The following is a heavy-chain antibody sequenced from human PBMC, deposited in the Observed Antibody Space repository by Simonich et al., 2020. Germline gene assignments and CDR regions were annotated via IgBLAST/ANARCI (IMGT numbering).Heavy chain of an antibody. J-gene: IGHJ4*02. D-gene: IGHD7-27*01. CDR1: GFTFSSYA. Sequence: EVQLLESGGGLVQPGGSLRLSCAASGFTFSSYAMGWVRQAPGKGLEWVSAISGSGGSTYYADAVKGRFTISRDNSKNTLYLQMNSLRAEDTAVYYCAKDRLGLGNSIFDYWVQGTLVTVSS. CDR2: ISGSGGST. V-gene: IGHV3-23*01. CDR3: AKDRLGLGNSIFDY.